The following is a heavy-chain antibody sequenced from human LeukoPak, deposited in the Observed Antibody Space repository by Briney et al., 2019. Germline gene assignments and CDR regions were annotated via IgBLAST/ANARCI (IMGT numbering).Heavy chain of an antibody. CDR2: ISSSSSTI. D-gene: IGHD2-2*02. CDR1: GFTFSSYS. J-gene: IGHJ5*02. Sequence: GGSLRLSCAASGFTFSSYSMNWVRQAPGKGLEWVSYISSSSSTIYYADSVKGRFTISRDNAKNSLYLQMNSLRAEDTAVYYCARAWSEVVPAAISYWFDPWGQGTLVTVSP. V-gene: IGHV3-48*04. CDR3: ARAWSEVVPAAISYWFDP.